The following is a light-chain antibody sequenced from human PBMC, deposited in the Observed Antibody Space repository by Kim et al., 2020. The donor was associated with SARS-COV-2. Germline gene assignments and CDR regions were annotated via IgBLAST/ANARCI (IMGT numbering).Light chain of an antibody. J-gene: IGLJ3*02. V-gene: IGLV6-57*03. Sequence: TLPLTSTRSSGALLSRDVQWDQHRPGSAPTTVIYEDSERPSGVPDRFSGSIDTSSNSASLTISGLKTEDEADYYCQSYDRTNHWVFGGGTQLTVL. CDR1: SGALLSRD. CDR3: QSYDRTNHWV. CDR2: EDS.